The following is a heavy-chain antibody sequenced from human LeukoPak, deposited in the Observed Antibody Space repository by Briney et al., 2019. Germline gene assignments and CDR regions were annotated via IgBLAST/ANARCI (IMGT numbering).Heavy chain of an antibody. D-gene: IGHD6-6*01. J-gene: IGHJ5*02. Sequence: PSETLSLTCTVSGGSISSGGYYWSWIRQPPGKGLEWIGEINHSGSTNYNPSLKSRVTISVDTSKNQFSLKLSSVTAADTAVYYCARGRNLGPYSSSYNWFDPWGQGTLVTVSS. CDR2: INHSGST. CDR3: ARGRNLGPYSSSYNWFDP. V-gene: IGHV4-39*07. CDR1: GGSISSGGYY.